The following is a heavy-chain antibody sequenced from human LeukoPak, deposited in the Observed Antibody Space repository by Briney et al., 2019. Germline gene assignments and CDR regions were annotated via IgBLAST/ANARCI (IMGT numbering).Heavy chain of an antibody. CDR3: ARVRSKDVWRSYGSYYYYYYMDV. CDR1: GGSISSYY. V-gene: IGHV4-4*07. CDR2: IYTSGST. Sequence: SETLSLTCTVSGGSISSYYWSWIRQPAGKGLECIGRIYTSGSTNYNPSLKSRVTMSVDTSKNQFSLKLSSVTAADTAVYYCARVRSKDVWRSYGSYYYYYYMDVWGKGTTVTISS. J-gene: IGHJ6*03. D-gene: IGHD3-16*01.